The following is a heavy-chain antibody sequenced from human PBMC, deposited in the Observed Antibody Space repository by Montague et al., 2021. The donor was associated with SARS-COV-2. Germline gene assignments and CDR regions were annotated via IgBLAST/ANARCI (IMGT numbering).Heavy chain of an antibody. V-gene: IGHV4-59*08. CDR1: GGSISSYY. Sequence: TLSLTCTVSGGSISSYYWSWIRQPPGKGLEWIGYIYYSGSTNYNPSLKSRVTISVDTSKNQFSLKLSSVTAADTAVYYCARHKKRLWFGELLFDYWGQGTLVTVSS. CDR3: ARHKKRLWFGELLFDY. J-gene: IGHJ4*02. CDR2: IYYSGST. D-gene: IGHD3-10*01.